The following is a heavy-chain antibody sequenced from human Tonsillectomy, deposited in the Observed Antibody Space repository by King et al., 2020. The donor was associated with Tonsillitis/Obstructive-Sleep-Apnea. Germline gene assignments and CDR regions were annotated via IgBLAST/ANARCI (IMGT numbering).Heavy chain of an antibody. J-gene: IGHJ3*02. CDR1: GFSLSSSGVG. D-gene: IGHD3-22*01. V-gene: IGHV2-5*02. Sequence: HITLKESGPTLVKPTQTLTLTCTFSGFSLSSSGVGVGWIRQPPGKALEWLALIYWDDDKVYSPSLKRRLTITKDTSKNQVVLTVTNMEYVDTATYYCAHVQWDYDDSIGYPFDIWGQGTMVTVSS. CDR3: AHVQWDYDDSIGYPFDI. CDR2: IYWDDDK.